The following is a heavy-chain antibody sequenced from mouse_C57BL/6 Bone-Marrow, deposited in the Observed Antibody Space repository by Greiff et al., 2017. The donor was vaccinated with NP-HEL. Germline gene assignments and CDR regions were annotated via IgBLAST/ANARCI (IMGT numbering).Heavy chain of an antibody. J-gene: IGHJ2*01. D-gene: IGHD1-1*01. CDR3: VASYGSLFDY. CDR1: GFSFNTYA. V-gene: IGHV10-1*01. Sequence: EVKLMESGGGLVQPKGSLKLSCAASGFSFNTYAMNWVRQAPGKGLEWVARIRSKSNNYATYYADSVKDRFTISRDDSESMLYLQMNNLKTEDTAMYYCVASYGSLFDYWGQGTTLTVSS. CDR2: IRSKSNNYAT.